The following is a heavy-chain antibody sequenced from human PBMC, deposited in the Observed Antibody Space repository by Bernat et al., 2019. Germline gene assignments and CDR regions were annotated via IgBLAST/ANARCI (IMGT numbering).Heavy chain of an antibody. D-gene: IGHD5-24*01. Sequence: QLQLQESGPGLVKPSETLSLTCTVSGGSISSSSYYWGWIRQPPGKGLEWIGSIYYSGSTYYNPSLKSRVTISVDTSKNQFSLKLSSVTAADTAVYYCARLGEMATTFDYWGQGTLVTVSS. CDR1: GGSISSSSYY. J-gene: IGHJ4*02. V-gene: IGHV4-39*01. CDR2: IYYSGST. CDR3: ARLGEMATTFDY.